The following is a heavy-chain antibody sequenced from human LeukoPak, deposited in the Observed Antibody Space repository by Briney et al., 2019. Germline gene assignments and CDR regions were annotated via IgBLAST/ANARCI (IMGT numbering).Heavy chain of an antibody. CDR3: AKEAGHSSGYYYFDY. CDR2: ISYDGSNK. Sequence: GRSLRLSCAASGFTFSSYGMHWVCQAPGKGLEWVAVISYDGSNKYYADSVKGRFTISRDNSKNTLYLQMNSLRAEDTAVYYCAKEAGHSSGYYYFDYWGQGTLVTVSS. CDR1: GFTFSSYG. D-gene: IGHD3-22*01. J-gene: IGHJ4*02. V-gene: IGHV3-30*18.